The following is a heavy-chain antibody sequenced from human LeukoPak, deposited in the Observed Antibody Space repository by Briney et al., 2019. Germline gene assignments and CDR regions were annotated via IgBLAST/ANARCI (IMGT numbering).Heavy chain of an antibody. V-gene: IGHV4-4*02. J-gene: IGHJ6*02. CDR2: IYHSGST. CDR1: GGSISSNNW. CDR3: ARDSSSSNSWSNYYGVDV. D-gene: IGHD2-2*01. Sequence: SGTLSLTCAVSGGSISSNNWRSWVRQPPGKGLEWIGEIYHSGSTSYNPSLKSRVTISVDKSRNRFSLIVTSVTAADTAVYYCARDSSSSNSWSNYYGVDVWGQGTTVTVSS.